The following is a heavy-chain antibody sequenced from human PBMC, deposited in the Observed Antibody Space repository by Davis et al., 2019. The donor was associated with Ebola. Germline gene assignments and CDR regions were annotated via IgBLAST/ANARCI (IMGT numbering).Heavy chain of an antibody. J-gene: IGHJ4*02. Sequence: MPSETLSLTCTVSGCPFTSYYCTWIPQPPGKGLEWIGYIYYSGSTNYNPSLKSPVTISVDTSKNQFSLELSSVTAADTAVYYCARMQVDTAMIPNPNFDYWGQGTLVTVSS. D-gene: IGHD5-18*01. V-gene: IGHV4-59*08. CDR1: GCPFTSYY. CDR2: IYYSGST. CDR3: ARMQVDTAMIPNPNFDY.